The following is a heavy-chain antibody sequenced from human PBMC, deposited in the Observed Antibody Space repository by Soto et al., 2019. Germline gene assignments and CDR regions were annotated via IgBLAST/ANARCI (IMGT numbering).Heavy chain of an antibody. CDR1: GFTFSSYA. J-gene: IGHJ4*02. CDR3: VEGYYDLWIGYPGFDY. V-gene: IGHV3-64D*08. CDR2: ISSNGGST. Sequence: EVQLVESGGGLVQPGGSLRLSCSASGFTFSSYAMHWVRQAPGKGLEYVSAISSNGGSTYYADSVKGRFTISRDNSKNTMYLQMSSLRAEDTAVDYCVEGYYDLWIGYPGFDYWGQGTLVTVSS. D-gene: IGHD3-3*01.